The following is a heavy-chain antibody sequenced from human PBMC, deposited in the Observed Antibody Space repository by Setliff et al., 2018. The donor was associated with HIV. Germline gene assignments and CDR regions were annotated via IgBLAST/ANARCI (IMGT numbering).Heavy chain of an antibody. Sequence: SETLSLTCAVYGGSFSGYYWSWIRQSPGKGLEWIGYIYYSGNTNYNPSLQSRVTISVDTSKKQVSLNVRSVTAADKAVYYCERRGWNGYKSFEDWGQGTQVTVS. CDR2: IYYSGNT. CDR1: GGSFSGYY. J-gene: IGHJ4*02. D-gene: IGHD1-1*01. CDR3: ERRGWNGYKSFED. V-gene: IGHV4-34*01.